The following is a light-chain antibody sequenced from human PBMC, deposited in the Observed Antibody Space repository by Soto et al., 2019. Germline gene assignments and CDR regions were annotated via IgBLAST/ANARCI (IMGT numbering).Light chain of an antibody. CDR2: GAS. V-gene: IGKV3-20*01. CDR1: QSVTNSY. Sequence: EIVLTQSPGTLSLSPGERATLSCRASQSVTNSYLAWYQQKPGEATRLLIYGASSRATGIPDRFSGSGSGTDFSLTISRLEPEDFAVYYCQQYGDSPLTFGGGTRVEMK. CDR3: QQYGDSPLT. J-gene: IGKJ4*01.